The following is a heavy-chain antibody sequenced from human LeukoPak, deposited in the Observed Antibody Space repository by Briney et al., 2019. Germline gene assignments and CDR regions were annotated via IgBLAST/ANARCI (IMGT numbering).Heavy chain of an antibody. J-gene: IGHJ4*02. CDR1: GGSFSGYY. D-gene: IGHD6-19*01. V-gene: IGHV4-34*01. Sequence: SETLSLTCAVYGGSFSGYYWSWIRQPPGKGLEWIGEINHSGSTNYNPSLKSRVTISVDTSKNQFSLQLNFVTPEDTAVYYCAREVAGTYAFDYWGQGTLVTVSS. CDR2: INHSGST. CDR3: AREVAGTYAFDY.